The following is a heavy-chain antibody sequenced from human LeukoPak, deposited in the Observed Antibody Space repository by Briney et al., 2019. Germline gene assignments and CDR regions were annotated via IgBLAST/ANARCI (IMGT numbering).Heavy chain of an antibody. D-gene: IGHD4-11*01. CDR3: ARLPGGVTTYYYYMDV. V-gene: IGHV5-51*01. CDR2: IYPGDSDT. J-gene: IGHJ6*03. CDR1: GYSFTSYW. Sequence: GESLKISCXGSGYSFTSYWIGWVRQMPGKGLEWMGIIYPGDSDTRYSPSFQGQVTISADKSISTAYLQWSSLKASDTAMYYCARLPGGVTTYYYYMDVWGKGTTVTVSS.